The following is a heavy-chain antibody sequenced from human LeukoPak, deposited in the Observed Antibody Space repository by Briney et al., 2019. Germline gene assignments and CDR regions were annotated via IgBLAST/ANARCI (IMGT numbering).Heavy chain of an antibody. Sequence: SETLSLTCAVYGGSFSGYYWSWIRHPPGKGLEWIGEINHSGSTNYSPSLKSRATISVETSKNQFSLKLSAVTAADTAVYYCATNYDFWSGYYWLDYWGQGTLVTVSS. D-gene: IGHD3-3*01. V-gene: IGHV4-34*01. J-gene: IGHJ4*02. CDR3: ATNYDFWSGYYWLDY. CDR1: GGSFSGYY. CDR2: INHSGST.